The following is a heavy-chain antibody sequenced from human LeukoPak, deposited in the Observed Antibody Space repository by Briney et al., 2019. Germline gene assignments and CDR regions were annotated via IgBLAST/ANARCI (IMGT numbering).Heavy chain of an antibody. CDR1: GFTFSSYW. D-gene: IGHD6-13*01. V-gene: IGHV3-7*01. CDR2: IKQDGSEK. CDR3: ARPPERIAAAGTTRYYFDY. J-gene: IGHJ4*02. Sequence: GGSLRLSCAASGFTFSSYWMSWVRQAPGKGLEWVANIKQDGSEKYYVDSVKGRFTISRDNAKNSLYLQMNSLRAEDTAVYYCARPPERIAAAGTTRYYFDYWGQGTLVTVSS.